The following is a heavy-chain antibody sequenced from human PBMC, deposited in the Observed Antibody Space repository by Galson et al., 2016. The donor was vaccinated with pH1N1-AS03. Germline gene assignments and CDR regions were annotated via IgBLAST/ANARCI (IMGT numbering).Heavy chain of an antibody. J-gene: IGHJ6*02. CDR3: ARRNPNPNFAIWYQHDYGMDV. D-gene: IGHD2-2*01. CDR1: GFTFSMSY. Sequence: SLRLSCAASGFTFSMSYIHWVRQAPGKGLEWVSRISNDGRNARYADFVKGRFAGSRDNAKNTVFLQMNSLRADDTAVYFCARRNPNPNFAIWYQHDYGMDVWGQGTTVTVSS. CDR2: ISNDGRNA. V-gene: IGHV3-74*01.